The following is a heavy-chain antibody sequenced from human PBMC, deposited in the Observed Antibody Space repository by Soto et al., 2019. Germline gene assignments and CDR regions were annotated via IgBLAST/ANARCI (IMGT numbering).Heavy chain of an antibody. V-gene: IGHV4-31*11. CDR3: VILVGGRSYWFDL. CDR2: IYYSGST. J-gene: IGHJ5*02. Sequence: TLSLTCAVSGGSISSGGYYWSWIRQHPGKGLEWIGYIYYSGSTYYNPSLKSRVTISVDTSKNQFSLKLSSVTAADTAVYYCVILVGGRSYWFDLGGQGIMVTV. D-gene: IGHD2-15*01. CDR1: GGSISSGGYY.